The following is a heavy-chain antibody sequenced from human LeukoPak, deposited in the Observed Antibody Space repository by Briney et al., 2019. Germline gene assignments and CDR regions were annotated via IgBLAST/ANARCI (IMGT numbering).Heavy chain of an antibody. CDR1: GGSISSSD. Sequence: SETLSLTCTVSGGSISSSDWSWIRQPAGKGLEWIGRIYTSGRTNNNPSLKSRVTMSVDTSKNQLSLKLSSVTAADTAVYYCARVPAAGTFYYYYYMDVWGKGTTVTVSS. V-gene: IGHV4-4*07. J-gene: IGHJ6*03. CDR3: ARVPAAGTFYYYYYMDV. D-gene: IGHD6-13*01. CDR2: IYTSGRT.